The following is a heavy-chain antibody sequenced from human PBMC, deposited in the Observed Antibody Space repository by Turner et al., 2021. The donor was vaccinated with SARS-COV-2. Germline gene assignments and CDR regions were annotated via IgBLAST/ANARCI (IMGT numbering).Heavy chain of an antibody. CDR2: IIPIVATA. CDR3: ARDLGDSGYGASPYFDY. D-gene: IGHD5-12*01. Sequence: QVQLVQSGAEVKKPGSSVKVSCKASGGTFSSYPISWVRQAPGQGLEWMGGIIPIVATANYAQKFQGRVTITADESTSTAYMELSSLRSEDTAVYYCARDLGDSGYGASPYFDYWGQGTLVTVSS. V-gene: IGHV1-69*01. CDR1: GGTFSSYP. J-gene: IGHJ4*02.